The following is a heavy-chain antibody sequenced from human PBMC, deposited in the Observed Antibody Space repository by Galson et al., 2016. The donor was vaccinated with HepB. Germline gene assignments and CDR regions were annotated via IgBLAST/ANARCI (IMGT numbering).Heavy chain of an antibody. J-gene: IGHJ4*02. Sequence: SLRLSCAASGFTFRNYVMSWVRQAPGKGLEWISAISGRGAISNYADSVKGRFTISRDNSKNTLYLQMNSLRVEDTAVYYCAKDSISGSYSPYFFDYWGQGILVTVSS. CDR3: AKDSISGSYSPYFFDY. CDR2: ISGRGAIS. V-gene: IGHV3-23*01. CDR1: GFTFRNYV. D-gene: IGHD1-26*01.